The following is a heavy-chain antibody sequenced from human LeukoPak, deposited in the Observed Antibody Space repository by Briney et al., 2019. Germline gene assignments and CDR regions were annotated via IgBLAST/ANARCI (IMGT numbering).Heavy chain of an antibody. J-gene: IGHJ4*02. Sequence: PSETLSLTCSVSGGSISTTSSYWAWIRQHPGKGLEWIGYIYYSGSTYYNPSLKSRVTISVDTSKNQFSLKLSSVTAADTAVYYCARAGAGYYFDYWGQGTLVTVSS. V-gene: IGHV4-31*02. D-gene: IGHD7-27*01. CDR1: GGSISTTSSY. CDR2: IYYSGST. CDR3: ARAGAGYYFDY.